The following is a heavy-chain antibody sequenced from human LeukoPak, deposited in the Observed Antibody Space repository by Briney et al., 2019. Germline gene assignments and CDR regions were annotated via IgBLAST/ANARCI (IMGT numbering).Heavy chain of an antibody. Sequence: GGSLRLSCAVSEFTVSSNHMSWVRQPPGKGLEWVSTIYTGGSTYFADSVKGRFTISRDNPKNTVYLQMNSLRAEDTAVYYCVREFSGSYYFDSWGQGALVTVSS. CDR1: EFTVSSNH. D-gene: IGHD1-26*01. CDR3: VREFSGSYYFDS. CDR2: IYTGGST. V-gene: IGHV3-53*01. J-gene: IGHJ4*02.